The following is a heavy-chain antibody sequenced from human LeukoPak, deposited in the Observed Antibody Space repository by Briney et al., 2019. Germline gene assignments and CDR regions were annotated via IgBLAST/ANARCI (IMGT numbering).Heavy chain of an antibody. Sequence: SVKVSCKVSGYTLTELSMHWVRQAPGQGLEWMGGIIPIFGTANYAQKFQGRVTITADESTSTAYMELSSLRSEDTAVYYCARDRVRFLEWLLYYWGQGTLVTVSS. CDR3: ARDRVRFLEWLLYY. D-gene: IGHD3-3*01. CDR1: GYTLTELS. J-gene: IGHJ4*02. V-gene: IGHV1-69*13. CDR2: IIPIFGTA.